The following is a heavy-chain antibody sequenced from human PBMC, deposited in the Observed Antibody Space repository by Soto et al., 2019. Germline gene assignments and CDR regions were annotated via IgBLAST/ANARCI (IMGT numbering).Heavy chain of an antibody. D-gene: IGHD3-22*01. CDR1: GGSISSYY. CDR2: IYYSGST. CDR3: ARVRHDSSGYYDY. J-gene: IGHJ4*02. Sequence: SETLSLTCTVSGGSISSYYWSWIRQPPGKGLEWIGYIYYSGSTNYNPSLKSRVTISVDTSKNQFSLKLSSVTAADTAVYYCARVRHDSSGYYDYWGQGTLVTVSS. V-gene: IGHV4-59*01.